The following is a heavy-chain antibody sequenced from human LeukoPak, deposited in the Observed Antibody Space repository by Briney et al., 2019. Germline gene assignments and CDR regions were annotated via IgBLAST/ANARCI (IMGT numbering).Heavy chain of an antibody. V-gene: IGHV7-4-1*02. CDR2: INTNTGNP. J-gene: IGHJ4*02. D-gene: IGHD5-18*01. Sequence: GASVKVSCETSGYTFTSYAISWVRQAPGQGLEWMGWINTNTGNPTYAQGFAGRYVFSLDTSVSTAYLQISGLKADDTAVYYCGRDPKLGIRGYTYGYIDYWGQGTLVTVSS. CDR3: GRDPKLGIRGYTYGYIDY. CDR1: GYTFTSYA.